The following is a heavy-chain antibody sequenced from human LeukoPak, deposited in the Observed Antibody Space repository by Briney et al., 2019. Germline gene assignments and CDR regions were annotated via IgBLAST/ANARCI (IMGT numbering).Heavy chain of an antibody. CDR3: ARSYNWDDAGWFDP. V-gene: IGHV5-51*01. Sequence: GESLKISCXGSGYSFTSYWIGWVRQMPGKGLEWMRIIYPGDSDTRYSPSFQGQVTISADKSISTAYLQWSSLKASDTAMYYCARSYNWDDAGWFDPWGQGTLVTVSS. D-gene: IGHD1-20*01. J-gene: IGHJ5*02. CDR1: GYSFTSYW. CDR2: IYPGDSDT.